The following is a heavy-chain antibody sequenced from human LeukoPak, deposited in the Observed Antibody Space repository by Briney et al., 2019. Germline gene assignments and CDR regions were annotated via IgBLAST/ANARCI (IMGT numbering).Heavy chain of an antibody. D-gene: IGHD3-16*02. CDR2: IKSKTDGGTT. CDR3: TTGVMITFGGVIVFDY. CDR1: GFTFSNAW. V-gene: IGHV3-15*01. J-gene: IGHJ4*02. Sequence: GGSLRLSCAASGFTFSNAWMSWGRQAPGKGLELVGRIKSKTDGGTTYYAAPVKGRFTISRDDSKNTLYLQMNSLKTEDTAVYYCTTGVMITFGGVIVFDYWGQGTLVTVSS.